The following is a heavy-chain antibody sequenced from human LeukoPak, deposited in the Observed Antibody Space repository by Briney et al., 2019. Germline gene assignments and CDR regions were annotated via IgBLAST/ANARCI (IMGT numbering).Heavy chain of an antibody. CDR2: INPNSGGT. CDR1: GYTFTGYY. V-gene: IGHV1-2*02. Sequence: EASVKVSCKASGYTFTGYYMHWVRQAHGQGLEWMGWINPNSGGTNYAQKFQGRVTMTRDTSISTAYMELSRLRSDDTAVYYCARDFLHSSGCLAYWGQGTLVTVSS. J-gene: IGHJ4*02. D-gene: IGHD6-19*01. CDR3: ARDFLHSSGCLAY.